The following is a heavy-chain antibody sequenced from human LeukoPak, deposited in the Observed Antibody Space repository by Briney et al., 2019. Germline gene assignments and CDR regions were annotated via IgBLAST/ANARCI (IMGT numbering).Heavy chain of an antibody. CDR1: RVSLSSYY. Sequence: SETLSLTCTVSRVSLSSYYWTWIRQPPGKGLEWIGSIYYSGISNYNTSLKSRVTISVHTSKNQFALKLSSVTAADTAVFYCARENGYKYDYWGQGILVTVSS. CDR3: ARENGYKYDY. CDR2: IYYSGIS. V-gene: IGHV4-59*01. D-gene: IGHD5-24*01. J-gene: IGHJ4*02.